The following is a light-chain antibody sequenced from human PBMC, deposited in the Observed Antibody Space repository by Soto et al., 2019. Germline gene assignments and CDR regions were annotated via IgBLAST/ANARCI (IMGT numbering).Light chain of an antibody. Sequence: LVLTQSPDTLSLSPGERATLSCRASQSVSARFLAWYQHRPGQTPRLLMSATSTRAPGIPDRFSGSGSGTDFTHTISSLEPEDVAVYYCQQYFRSLVEFGQGTKVEIK. CDR2: ATS. CDR1: QSVSARF. CDR3: QQYFRSLVE. V-gene: IGKV3-20*01. J-gene: IGKJ1*01.